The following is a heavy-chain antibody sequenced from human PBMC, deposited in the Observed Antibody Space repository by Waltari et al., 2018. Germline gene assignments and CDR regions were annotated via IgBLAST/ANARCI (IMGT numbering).Heavy chain of an antibody. Sequence: EVQLVESGGGLVPPGGSLRLSCAASGFTFSRHWMTWVRQAPGKGLEWLANIKEDGSESYYGDSVKGRFTISRDNTKNSLYLQMNSLRVEDTAVYYCARADYGGTADYDYWGQGTQVTVSS. D-gene: IGHD4-17*01. CDR3: ARADYGGTADYDY. CDR2: IKEDGSES. J-gene: IGHJ4*02. V-gene: IGHV3-7*04. CDR1: GFTFSRHW.